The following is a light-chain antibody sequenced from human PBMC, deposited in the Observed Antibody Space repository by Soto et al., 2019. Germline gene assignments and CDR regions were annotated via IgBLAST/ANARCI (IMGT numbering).Light chain of an antibody. CDR2: EVT. CDR3: TSYSTTSPYF. CDR1: SSDVGGYDY. V-gene: IGLV2-14*01. J-gene: IGLJ1*01. Sequence: QSVLTQPASVSGSPGQSITISCTGTSSDVGGYDYVSWYQHHPGKAPKLMIFEVTNRPSGVSDRFSGSRSGNTASLTISGLTVEDEAEYYCTSYSTTSPYFFGTGTKLTVL.